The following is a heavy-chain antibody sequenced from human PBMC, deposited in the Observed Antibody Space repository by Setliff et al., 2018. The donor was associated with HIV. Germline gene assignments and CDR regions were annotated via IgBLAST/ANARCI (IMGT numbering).Heavy chain of an antibody. V-gene: IGHV4-34*01. Sequence: SETLSLTCAVYGGSFNGYYWSWIRQPPGKGLEWIGEINHSGSTNYNPSLKSRVTISLDTSKNQFSLKRSPVTAADTAVYYCARGRGRITMLQGVTTFEYYMDVWDKGTTVTVSS. D-gene: IGHD3-10*01. CDR2: INHSGST. J-gene: IGHJ6*03. CDR1: GGSFNGYY. CDR3: ARGRGRITMLQGVTTFEYYMDV.